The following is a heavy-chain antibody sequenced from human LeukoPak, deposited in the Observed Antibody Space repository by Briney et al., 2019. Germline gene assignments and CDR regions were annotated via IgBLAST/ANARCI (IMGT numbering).Heavy chain of an antibody. D-gene: IGHD3-22*01. J-gene: IGHJ1*01. V-gene: IGHV3-74*01. CDR2: IKSDGST. CDR3: ARAPSEIGGYYPEYFRH. CDR1: GFTFSTYW. Sequence: GGSLRLSCAASGFTFSTYWMHWVRQAPGKGLVWVSRIKSDGSTNYADSVTGRFHISRDNANNTLSLQMNSLRPEDTGVYYCARAPSEIGGYYPEYFRHWGQGTLVTVSS.